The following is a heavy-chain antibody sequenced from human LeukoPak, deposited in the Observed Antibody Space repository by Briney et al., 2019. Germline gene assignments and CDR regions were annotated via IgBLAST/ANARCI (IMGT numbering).Heavy chain of an antibody. J-gene: IGHJ6*03. Sequence: SGGSLRLSCAASGFTFTSYAMSWVRQAPGKGLEWVSAISGSGGSTYYADSVKGRFTISRDNSKNTLYLQMNSLRAEDTAVYYCAKGGVVVPAAKLGLYYYYYYMDVWGKGTTVTISS. CDR1: GFTFTSYA. CDR3: AKGGVVVPAAKLGLYYYYYYMDV. D-gene: IGHD2-2*01. V-gene: IGHV3-23*01. CDR2: ISGSGGST.